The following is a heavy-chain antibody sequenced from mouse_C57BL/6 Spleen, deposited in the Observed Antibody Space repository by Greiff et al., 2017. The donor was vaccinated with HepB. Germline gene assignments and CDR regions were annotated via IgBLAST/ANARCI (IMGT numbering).Heavy chain of an antibody. J-gene: IGHJ3*01. Sequence: VQLQQSGAELARPGASVKMSCKASGYTFTSYTMHWVKQRPGQGLEWIGYINPSSGYTKYNQKFKDKATLTADKSSSTAYMQLSSLTCEDSAVYYCARERGYYSWFAYWGQGTLVTVSA. V-gene: IGHV1-4*01. CDR2: INPSSGYT. CDR1: GYTFTSYT. D-gene: IGHD2-3*01. CDR3: ARERGYYSWFAY.